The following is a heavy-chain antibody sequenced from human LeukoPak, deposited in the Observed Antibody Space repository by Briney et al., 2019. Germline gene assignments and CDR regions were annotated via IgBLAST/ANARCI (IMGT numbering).Heavy chain of an antibody. D-gene: IGHD6-13*01. Sequence: GGSLRLSCAASGFTFSSNYMSWVRQAPGKGLEWVSVIYSGGSTYYADSVKGRFTISRDNSKNTLFLQMSGLRAEDTAIYYCATAPRITAAPDYWGQGTLVTVSS. CDR2: IYSGGST. J-gene: IGHJ4*02. CDR1: GFTFSSNY. V-gene: IGHV3-66*01. CDR3: ATAPRITAAPDY.